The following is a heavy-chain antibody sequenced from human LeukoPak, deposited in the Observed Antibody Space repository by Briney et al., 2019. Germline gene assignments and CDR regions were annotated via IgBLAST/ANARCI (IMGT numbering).Heavy chain of an antibody. Sequence: GGSMRLSCVASGFTFSSHAMNWVRQAPGKGLEWVSSISTNNHMYYADSVKGRFTISRDNAKNSLSLQMNSLRGEDTAVYYCGREDCSNVRCYGASDAWGQGTLVTVSS. CDR3: GREDCSNVRCYGASDA. J-gene: IGHJ5*02. V-gene: IGHV3-69-1*01. D-gene: IGHD2-2*01. CDR2: ISTNNHM. CDR1: GFTFSSHA.